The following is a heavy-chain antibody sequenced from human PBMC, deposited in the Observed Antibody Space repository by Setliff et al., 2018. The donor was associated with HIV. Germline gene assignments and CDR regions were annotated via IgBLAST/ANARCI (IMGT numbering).Heavy chain of an antibody. J-gene: IGHJ4*02. Sequence: PGGSLRLSCAASGFDFSSHAMSWVRQAPGKGLEWLSVISGHTINVYYADSVKGRFTISRDNSKNTLYLQLNSLSAEDTAIYYCAKRLAGGNTWYHFDTWGQGTLVTVSS. CDR3: AKRLAGGNTWYHFDT. V-gene: IGHV3-23*01. CDR1: GFDFSSHA. D-gene: IGHD6-13*01. CDR2: ISGHTINV.